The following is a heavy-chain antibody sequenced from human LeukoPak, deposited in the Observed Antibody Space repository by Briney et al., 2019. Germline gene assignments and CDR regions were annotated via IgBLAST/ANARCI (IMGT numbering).Heavy chain of an antibody. D-gene: IGHD1-1*01. J-gene: IGHJ5*02. Sequence: PSETLSLTCTVSGGSISSGGYYWSWIRQPPGKGLEWIGYIYHSGSTYYNPSLKSRVTISVDRSKNQFSLKLSSVTAADTAVYYCAREDRGTGVNWFDPWGQGTLVTVSS. CDR2: IYHSGST. CDR1: GGSISSGGYY. CDR3: AREDRGTGVNWFDP. V-gene: IGHV4-30-2*01.